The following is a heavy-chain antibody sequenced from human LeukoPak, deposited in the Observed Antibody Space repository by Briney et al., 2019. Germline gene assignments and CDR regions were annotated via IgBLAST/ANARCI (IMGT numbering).Heavy chain of an antibody. Sequence: GGSLRLSCAASGFPFSTYSMNWLRQAPGKGLEWVAVISSSNSYIYYADSVKGRFTISRDNAKNALYLQMNSLRAEDTAVYYCASEAYFDFRDAFHIWGQGTLVTVSS. V-gene: IGHV3-21*01. J-gene: IGHJ3*02. CDR1: GFPFSTYS. CDR2: ISSSNSYI. CDR3: ASEAYFDFRDAFHI. D-gene: IGHD3-3*01.